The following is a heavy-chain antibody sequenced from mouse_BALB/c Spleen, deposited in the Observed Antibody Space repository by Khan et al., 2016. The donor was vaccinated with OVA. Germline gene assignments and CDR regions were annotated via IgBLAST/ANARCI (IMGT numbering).Heavy chain of an antibody. J-gene: IGHJ2*01. CDR1: GYSITSGYA. V-gene: IGHV3-2*02. D-gene: IGHD1-1*01. CDR2: ISYSGVT. CDR3: ARGNYYGYYFDY. Sequence: VQLKESGPGLVKPSQSLSLTCTVTGYSITSGYAWNWIRQFPGNKLDWMGYISYSGVTSSTPSLKSRISITRDTSKNQFFLQLNSVTTEDTATYYCARGNYYGYYFDYWGQGTTLTVSS.